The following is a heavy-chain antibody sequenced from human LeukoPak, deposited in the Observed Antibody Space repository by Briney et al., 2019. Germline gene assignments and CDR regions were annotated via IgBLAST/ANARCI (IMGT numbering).Heavy chain of an antibody. D-gene: IGHD3-3*01. J-gene: IGHJ4*02. CDR3: ARHYWNGHLFDY. V-gene: IGHV4-39*01. CDR2: IYYSGIT. Sequence: PSETLSLTCTVSGGAISSSSYYWGWIRQPPGKGLEWIGSIYYSGITYYNPSLKSRVTISVDTSNNQFSLKLSSVTAADTALYYCARHYWNGHLFDYWGQGTLVTVSS. CDR1: GGAISSSSYY.